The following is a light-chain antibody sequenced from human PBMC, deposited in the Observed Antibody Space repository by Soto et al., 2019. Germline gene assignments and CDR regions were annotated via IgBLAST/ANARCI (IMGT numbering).Light chain of an antibody. Sequence: QSALTQPASVSGSPGQSITISCSETSSDVGRYKLVSWYQQHPGKAPKLMIYDVTNRPSGVSNRFSGSKSGNTASLTISGLQAEDEAGYYCSSYTTSSTLIFGGGTKLTVL. V-gene: IGLV2-14*03. CDR2: DVT. CDR3: SSYTTSSTLI. J-gene: IGLJ2*01. CDR1: SSDVGRYKL.